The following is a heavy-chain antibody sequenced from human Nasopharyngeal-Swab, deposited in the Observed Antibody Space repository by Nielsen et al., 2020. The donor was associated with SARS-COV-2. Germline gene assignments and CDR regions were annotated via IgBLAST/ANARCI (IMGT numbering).Heavy chain of an antibody. Sequence: GESLKISCTASGFIFSNYGMHWVRQAPGKGLEWVAVISYDGINKYNADSVKGRFTISRDNSKDTLYLQMNSLRAEDTAVYYCAKAQLYYDSSGYRDWGQGTLVTVSS. CDR1: GFIFSNYG. J-gene: IGHJ4*02. V-gene: IGHV3-30*18. CDR3: AKAQLYYDSSGYRD. CDR2: ISYDGINK. D-gene: IGHD3-22*01.